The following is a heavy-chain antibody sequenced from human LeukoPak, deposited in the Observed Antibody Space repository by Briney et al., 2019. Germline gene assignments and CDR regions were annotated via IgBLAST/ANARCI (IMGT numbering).Heavy chain of an antibody. CDR2: INHTGST. V-gene: IGHV4-34*01. D-gene: IGHD3-22*01. Sequence: ETLSLTCAVYGGSFSGYYWSWIRQPPGKGLEWIGEINHTGSTNYNPSLKSRVTISVDTSKNQFSLKLSSVTAADTAVYYCARASRDYYDSSGYFPRWGQGTLVTVSS. CDR3: ARASRDYYDSSGYFPR. J-gene: IGHJ4*02. CDR1: GGSFSGYY.